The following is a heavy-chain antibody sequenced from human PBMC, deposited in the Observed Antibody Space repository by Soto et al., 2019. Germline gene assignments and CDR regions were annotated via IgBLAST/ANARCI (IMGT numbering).Heavy chain of an antibody. CDR1: GFTVSSNY. D-gene: IGHD4-4*01. Sequence: PGGSLRLSCAASGFTVSSNYMSWVRQAPGKGLEWVSVIYSGGSTYYADSVKGRFTISRDNSKNTLYLQMNSLRAEDTAVYYCARESTVTTMYYFDYWGQGTLVTVS. J-gene: IGHJ4*02. V-gene: IGHV3-66*01. CDR3: ARESTVTTMYYFDY. CDR2: IYSGGST.